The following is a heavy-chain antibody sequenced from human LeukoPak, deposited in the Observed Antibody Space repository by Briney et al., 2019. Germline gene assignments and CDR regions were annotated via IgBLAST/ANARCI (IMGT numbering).Heavy chain of an antibody. V-gene: IGHV4-59*01. D-gene: IGHD3-16*01. CDR2: IYYSGST. CDR1: GGSIRSYY. J-gene: IGHJ3*02. CDR3: ARVLDLSKRGLDAFDI. Sequence: SETLSLTCTVSGGSIRSYYWSWIRQPPGKGLEWIGYIYYSGSTKYNSSLKSRVTISVDTSKNQFSLKLSSVTAADTAMYYCARVLDLSKRGLDAFDIWGQGTMVTVSS.